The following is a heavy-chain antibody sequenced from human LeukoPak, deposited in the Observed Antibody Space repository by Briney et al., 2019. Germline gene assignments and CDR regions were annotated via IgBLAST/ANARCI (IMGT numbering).Heavy chain of an antibody. V-gene: IGHV1-69*13. Sequence: SVTVSCKASGGTFSSYAISWVRQAPGPGLEWMGGIIPIFGTANYAQKFQGRVTITADESTSTAYMELSSLRSEDTAVYYCARGPVGNCSGGSCYDYGMDVWGKGTTVTVSS. CDR1: GGTFSSYA. CDR2: IIPIFGTA. J-gene: IGHJ6*04. D-gene: IGHD2-15*01. CDR3: ARGPVGNCSGGSCYDYGMDV.